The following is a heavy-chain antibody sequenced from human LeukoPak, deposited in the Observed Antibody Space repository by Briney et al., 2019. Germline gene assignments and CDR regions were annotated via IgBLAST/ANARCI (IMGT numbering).Heavy chain of an antibody. D-gene: IGHD1-20*01. CDR3: ARVSAITGATDALDF. Sequence: GGSLRLSCAASRFTFSDHFMDWVRQAPGKGLEWVGRIRKKPNSYTTEYAASVKGRFTFSRDDSKNSLYLQMNSLEAEDTGVYYCARVSAITGATDALDFWGQGTMVTVSS. CDR1: RFTFSDHF. J-gene: IGHJ3*01. CDR2: IRKKPNSYTT. V-gene: IGHV3-72*01.